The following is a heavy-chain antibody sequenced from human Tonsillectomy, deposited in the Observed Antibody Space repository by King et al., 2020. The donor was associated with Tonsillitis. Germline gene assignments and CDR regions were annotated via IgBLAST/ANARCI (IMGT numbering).Heavy chain of an antibody. V-gene: IGHV4-38-2*02. CDR2: FYHTGDT. Sequence: VQLQESGPGLVKPSETLSLTCSVSGFSISSGYYWGWIRQSPGKGLEWIGSFYHTGDTYYSPSLESRVTISADTSRNQFSLKVRSVTAADTAFYYCARHYSSYYYCDYWGQGTLVTVSS. J-gene: IGHJ4*02. CDR3: ARHYSSYYYCDY. CDR1: GFSISSGYY. D-gene: IGHD2-15*01.